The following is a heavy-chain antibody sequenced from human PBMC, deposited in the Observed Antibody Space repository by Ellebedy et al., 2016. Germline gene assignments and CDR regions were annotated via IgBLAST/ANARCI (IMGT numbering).Heavy chain of an antibody. CDR2: ISFGSGNT. D-gene: IGHD3-10*01. J-gene: IGHJ4*02. Sequence: ASVKVSXXASGYTFSNYAMHWVRQAPGQRLEWMGWISFGSGNTKYSQKFQGRVTMTTDTSTSTAYMELRSLRSDDTAMYYCAKTSGWGYGENWGQGTLVTVSS. CDR3: AKTSGWGYGEN. V-gene: IGHV1-3*01. CDR1: GYTFSNYA.